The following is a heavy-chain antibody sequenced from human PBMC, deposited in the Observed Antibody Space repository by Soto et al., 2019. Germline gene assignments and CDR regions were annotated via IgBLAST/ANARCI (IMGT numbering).Heavy chain of an antibody. CDR2: INDSGST. D-gene: IGHD3-22*01. V-gene: IGHV4-34*01. CDR3: ARGSHKLHSYDSSGFYHYVDY. Sequence: PSETLSLTCAVYGGSFSDYSWTWIRQPPGKGLEWIGEINDSGSTNYTPSLERRVTISRDTSKTRFSLKLSSVTAADTAVYYCARGSHKLHSYDSSGFYHYVDYWGQGSLVTVSS. J-gene: IGHJ4*02. CDR1: GGSFSDYS.